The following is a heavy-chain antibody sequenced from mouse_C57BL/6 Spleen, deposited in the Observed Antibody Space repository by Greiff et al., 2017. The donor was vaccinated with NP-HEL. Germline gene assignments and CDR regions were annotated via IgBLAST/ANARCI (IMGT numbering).Heavy chain of an antibody. CDR1: GFTFSSYG. V-gene: IGHV5-6*01. CDR3: ARHRDYFDY. CDR2: ISSGGSYT. J-gene: IGHJ2*01. D-gene: IGHD3-3*01. Sequence: VQLKESGGDLVKPGGSLKLSCAASGFTFSSYGMSWVRQTPDKRLEWVATISSGGSYTYYPDSVKGRFTISRDNAKNTLYLQMSRLKSEDTAMYYCARHRDYFDYWGQGTTLTVSS.